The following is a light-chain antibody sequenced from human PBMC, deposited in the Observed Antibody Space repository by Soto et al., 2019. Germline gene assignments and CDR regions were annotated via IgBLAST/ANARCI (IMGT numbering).Light chain of an antibody. J-gene: IGKJ2*01. CDR2: AAS. CDR3: QQSYSTPLYA. Sequence: DIQMTQSPSSLSASVGDRVTITCRASQTISNYLNWYQEKPGKAPRLLIYAASSLQSGVPSRFSGSGSGTEFTLTISSLQPEDFATYYCQQSYSTPLYAFGQGTNLEIK. CDR1: QTISNY. V-gene: IGKV1-39*01.